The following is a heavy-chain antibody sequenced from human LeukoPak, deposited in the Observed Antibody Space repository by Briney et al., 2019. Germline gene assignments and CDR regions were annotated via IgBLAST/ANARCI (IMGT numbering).Heavy chain of an antibody. CDR1: HYTFTNYW. J-gene: IGHJ4*02. D-gene: IGHD5-18*01. Sequence: KISCNGSHYTFTNYWIGWVRQVPGRGLEWMGRIIPILGIANYAQKFQGRVTITADKSTSTAYMELSSLRSEDTAVYYCAREGDTAMGIPFDYWGQGTLVTVSS. CDR3: AREGDTAMGIPFDY. CDR2: IIPILGIA. V-gene: IGHV1-69*04.